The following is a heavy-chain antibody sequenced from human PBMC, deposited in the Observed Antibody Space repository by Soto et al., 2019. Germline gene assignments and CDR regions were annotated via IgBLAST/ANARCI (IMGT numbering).Heavy chain of an antibody. V-gene: IGHV3-7*03. J-gene: IGHJ6*02. CDR3: ARGGYSGYDYISYYYYGMDV. Sequence: GGPLRLSCTASGFTFSSYWMSWVRQAPGKGLEWVANIKQDGSEKYYVDSVKGRFTISRDNAKNSLYLQMNSLRAEDTAVYYCARGGYSGYDYISYYYYGMDVWGQGTTVTVSS. CDR1: GFTFSSYW. D-gene: IGHD5-12*01. CDR2: IKQDGSEK.